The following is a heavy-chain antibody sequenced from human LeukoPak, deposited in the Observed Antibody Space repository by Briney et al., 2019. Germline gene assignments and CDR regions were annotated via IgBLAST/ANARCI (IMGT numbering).Heavy chain of an antibody. Sequence: GASVKVSCKASGGTFSSYAISWVRQAPGQGLEWMGWISAYNGNTNYAQKLQGRVTMTTDTSTSTAYMELRSLRSDDTAVYYCARGGSGWLPDYFDYWGQGTLVTVSS. CDR2: ISAYNGNT. V-gene: IGHV1-18*01. CDR1: GGTFSSYA. J-gene: IGHJ4*02. CDR3: ARGGSGWLPDYFDY. D-gene: IGHD6-19*01.